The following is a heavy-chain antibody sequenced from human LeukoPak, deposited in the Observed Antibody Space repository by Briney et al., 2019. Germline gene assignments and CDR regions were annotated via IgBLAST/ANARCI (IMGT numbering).Heavy chain of an antibody. CDR3: AGREDCGGDCMDAFDI. Sequence: SETLSLTCTVSGYSISSGYYWGWIRQPPGKGLEWIGSIYHSGSTYYNPSLKSRVTISVDTSKNQFSLKLSSVTAADTAVYYCAGREDCGGDCMDAFDIWGQGTMVTVSS. CDR1: GYSISSGYY. CDR2: IYHSGST. J-gene: IGHJ3*02. D-gene: IGHD2-21*01. V-gene: IGHV4-38-2*02.